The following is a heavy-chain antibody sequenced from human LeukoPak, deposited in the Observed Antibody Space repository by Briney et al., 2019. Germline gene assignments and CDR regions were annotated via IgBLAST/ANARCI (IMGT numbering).Heavy chain of an antibody. CDR3: AGFLEGSHYYYYLDV. Sequence: SETLSLTCAVYGGSFSGYYWSWLRQPPGKGLEWIGEINHSGSTNYNPSLKRRVTISVATSKNQFSLMLRLVPAAATAVYCCAGFLEGSHYYYYLDVWGKGPPVTVSS. D-gene: IGHD3-3*01. CDR1: GGSFSGYY. CDR2: INHSGST. V-gene: IGHV4-34*01. J-gene: IGHJ6*03.